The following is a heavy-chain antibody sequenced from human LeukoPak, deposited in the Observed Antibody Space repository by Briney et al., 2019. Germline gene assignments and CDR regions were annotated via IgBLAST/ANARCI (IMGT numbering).Heavy chain of an antibody. CDR3: ARQLNWIDP. Sequence: SETLSLTCAVSGYSISSGYYWGWIRQPPGKGLEWIGSIYHSGSTNYNPSLKSRVTILVDTSKNQFSLKVRSVTAADTAVYYRARQLNWIDPWGQGTLVTVSS. CDR1: GYSISSGYY. V-gene: IGHV4-38-2*01. J-gene: IGHJ5*02. CDR2: IYHSGST. D-gene: IGHD2-2*01.